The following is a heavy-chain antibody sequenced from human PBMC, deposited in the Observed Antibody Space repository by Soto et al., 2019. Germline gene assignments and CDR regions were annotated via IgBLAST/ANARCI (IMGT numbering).Heavy chain of an antibody. J-gene: IGHJ5*02. D-gene: IGHD2-2*01. V-gene: IGHV1-3*01. CDR2: INAGNGNT. CDR3: ARDQVPAALLGWFDP. CDR1: RVAFDCYS. Sequence: ACRVAFDCYSRRLVRQDPGQRLEWMGWINAGNGNTKYSQKFQGRVTITRDTSASTAYMELSSLRSEDTAVYYCARDQVPAALLGWFDPWGQGTLVTVSS.